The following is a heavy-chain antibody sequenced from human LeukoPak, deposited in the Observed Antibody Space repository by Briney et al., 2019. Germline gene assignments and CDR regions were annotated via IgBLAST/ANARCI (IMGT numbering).Heavy chain of an antibody. J-gene: IGHJ4*02. CDR3: ARSRITMVRGVISD. CDR1: GFTFSSYA. D-gene: IGHD3-10*01. Sequence: GRSLRLSCAASGFTFSSYAMHWVRQAPGKGLEWVAVISYDGSNKYYADSVKGRFTISRDNSKNTLYLQMNSLRAEDTAVYYCARSRITMVRGVISDWGQGTPVTVSS. CDR2: ISYDGSNK. V-gene: IGHV3-30*04.